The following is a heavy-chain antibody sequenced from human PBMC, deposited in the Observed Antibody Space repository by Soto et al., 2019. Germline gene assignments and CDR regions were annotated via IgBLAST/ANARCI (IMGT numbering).Heavy chain of an antibody. Sequence: LSLLCGDCGFPVDAYTMHWIRQAPLNRLEWVSGISWNSGSIAYADSVQGRFTISRDNAKKSLYLQMNSLRAEDTAVYYCGAGAGGGGTFREAFDIWGQGTMVTVSS. CDR1: GFPVDAYT. D-gene: IGHD3-16*01. V-gene: IGHV3-9*01. CDR3: GAGAGGGGTFREAFDI. J-gene: IGHJ3*02. CDR2: ISWNSGSI.